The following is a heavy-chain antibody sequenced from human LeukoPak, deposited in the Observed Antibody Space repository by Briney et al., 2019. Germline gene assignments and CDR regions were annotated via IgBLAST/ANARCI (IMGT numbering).Heavy chain of an antibody. CDR2: ISSSGSTI. J-gene: IGHJ4*02. CDR1: GFTFSSYE. V-gene: IGHV3-48*03. CDR3: ARDPAGYCSGGSCFDY. D-gene: IGHD2-15*01. Sequence: GSLRLSCAASGFTFSSYEMNWVRQAPGKGLEWVSYISSSGSTIYYADSVKGRFTISRDNAKNSLYLQMNSLRAEDTAVYYCARDPAGYCSGGSCFDYWGQGTLVTVSS.